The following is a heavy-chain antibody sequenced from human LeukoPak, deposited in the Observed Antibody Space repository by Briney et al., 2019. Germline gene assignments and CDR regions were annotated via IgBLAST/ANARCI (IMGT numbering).Heavy chain of an antibody. CDR2: IHYSGST. J-gene: IGHJ4*02. CDR3: AREDSGYHY. Sequence: PSETLSLTCTVSGGSISPYYWSWIRQPPGKGLKWIGYIHYSGSTNYNPSLKSRVTISVDTSNNQFSLKLSSVTAADTAVYYCAREDSGYHYWGQGTLVTVSS. V-gene: IGHV4-59*01. CDR1: GGSISPYY. D-gene: IGHD5-12*01.